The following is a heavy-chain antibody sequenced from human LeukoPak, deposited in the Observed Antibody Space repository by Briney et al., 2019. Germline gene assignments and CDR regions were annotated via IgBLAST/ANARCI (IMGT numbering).Heavy chain of an antibody. CDR1: GGSFSGYY. CDR3: ARRHTWDCGDYPPCDAFGI. Sequence: SETLSLTCAVYGGSFSGYYWSWIRQPPGKGLEWIGEVNHSGSTNYSPSLKSRVTMSVDTSNNQFSLTLSSVTAADTAVYYCARRHTWDCGDYPPCDAFGIWGQGTMVTVSS. CDR2: VNHSGST. J-gene: IGHJ3*02. D-gene: IGHD4-17*01. V-gene: IGHV4-34*01.